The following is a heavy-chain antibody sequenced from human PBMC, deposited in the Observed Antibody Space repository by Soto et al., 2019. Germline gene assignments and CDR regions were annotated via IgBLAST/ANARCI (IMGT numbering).Heavy chain of an antibody. CDR3: SRCRPWVSDAFDI. CDR2: ISPCDSDT. CDR1: GYSLTRYS. V-gene: IGHV5-51*01. Sequence: GESLKISCEGSGYSLTRYSIGWVRQMPGKGLEWMGIISPCDSDTRYSPSFQGQVTISADKSISTPYLRWSSMKASDTAMYYCSRCRPWVSDAFDIWGQGTMVTVSS. J-gene: IGHJ3*02. D-gene: IGHD1-26*01.